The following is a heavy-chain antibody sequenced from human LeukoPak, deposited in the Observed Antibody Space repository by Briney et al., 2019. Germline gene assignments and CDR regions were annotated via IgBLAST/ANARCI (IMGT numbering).Heavy chain of an antibody. J-gene: IGHJ4*02. D-gene: IGHD4-23*01. V-gene: IGHV4-39*07. Sequence: PSETLSLTCTVSGGSISTSSYYWGWVRQPPGKGLEWIGNIFYSGSTYYSPSLKSRVTISLDTSKNQFSLKLSSVTAADTAVYYCARVGGGSDAPYFDYWGQGTLVTVSS. CDR2: IFYSGST. CDR3: ARVGGGSDAPYFDY. CDR1: GGSISTSSYY.